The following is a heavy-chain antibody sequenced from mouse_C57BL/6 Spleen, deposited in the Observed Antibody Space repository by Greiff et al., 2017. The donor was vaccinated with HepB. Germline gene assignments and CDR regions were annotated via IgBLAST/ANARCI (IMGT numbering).Heavy chain of an antibody. CDR1: GFNIKDDY. D-gene: IGHD2-3*01. CDR2: IDPDNGDT. CDR3: TTNGYYFAY. J-gene: IGHJ3*01. V-gene: IGHV14-4*01. Sequence: EIQLQQSGAELVRPGASVKLSCTASGFNIKDDYMHWVKQRPEQGLEWIGWIDPDNGDTEYASKFQGKATITADTSSNTAYLQLSSLTSEDTAVYYCTTNGYYFAYWGQGTLVTVSA.